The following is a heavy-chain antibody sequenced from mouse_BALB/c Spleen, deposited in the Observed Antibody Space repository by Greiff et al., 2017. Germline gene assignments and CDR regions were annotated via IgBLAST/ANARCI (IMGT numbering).Heavy chain of an antibody. CDR1: GFSLTSYG. J-gene: IGHJ4*01. D-gene: IGHD2-1*01. Sequence: VMLVESGPGLVQPSQSLFITCTVSGFSLTSYGVHWVRQSPGKGLEWLGVIWSGGSTDYNAAFISRLSISKDNSKSQVFFKMNSLQADDTAIYYCARKSSIYYGNYYAMDYWGQGTSVTVSS. CDR2: IWSGGST. V-gene: IGHV2-4-1*01. CDR3: ARKSSIYYGNYYAMDY.